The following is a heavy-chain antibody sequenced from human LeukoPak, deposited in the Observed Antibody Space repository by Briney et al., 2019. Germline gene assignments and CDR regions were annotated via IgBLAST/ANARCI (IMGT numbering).Heavy chain of an antibody. CDR3: AGDGRIYDFWSGYYQFDY. D-gene: IGHD3-3*01. V-gene: IGHV1-69*13. CDR1: GGTFSSYA. J-gene: IGHJ4*02. Sequence: SVKVSCKASGGTFSSYAISWVRQAPGQGLEWMGGIIPIFGTANYAQKFQGRVTITADESTSTAYMELSSLRSEDTAVYHCAGDGRIYDFWSGYYQFDYWGQGTLVTVSS. CDR2: IIPIFGTA.